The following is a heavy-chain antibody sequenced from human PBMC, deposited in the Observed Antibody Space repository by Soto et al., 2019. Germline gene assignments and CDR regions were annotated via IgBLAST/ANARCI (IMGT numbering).Heavy chain of an antibody. CDR3: ARDQPGDPALWSGYLNSAYLHH. CDR2: ISAGITYI. J-gene: IGHJ1*01. CDR1: GFDFSAYT. V-gene: IGHV3-21*02. Sequence: EVQLLESGGGLVNPGGSLRLSCAASGFDFSAYTMNWVRQAPGKGLEWVSSISAGITYIYYADSVKGRFTTSRDDSKNSLYLQMNSLTVEDTAVYYCARDQPGDPALWSGYLNSAYLHHWGQGTLVTVSS. D-gene: IGHD3-3*01.